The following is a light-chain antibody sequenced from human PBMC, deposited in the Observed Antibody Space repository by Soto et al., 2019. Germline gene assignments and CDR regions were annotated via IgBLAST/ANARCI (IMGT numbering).Light chain of an antibody. V-gene: IGKV1-5*03. CDR3: QQCGSYPWT. CDR2: KAS. J-gene: IGKJ1*01. CDR1: QSISSW. Sequence: DIQMTQSPSTLSASVGDRVTITCRASQSISSWLAWYQQKPGKAPKLLIYKASSLESGVPSRFSGSGSGTEFTLTISSLQPDDFATYYCQQCGSYPWTFGQGTKVEIK.